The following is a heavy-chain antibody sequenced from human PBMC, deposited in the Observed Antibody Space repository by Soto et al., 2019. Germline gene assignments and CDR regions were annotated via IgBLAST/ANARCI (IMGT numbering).Heavy chain of an antibody. CDR2: ISYEGSNK. CDR3: AKDWATPVAGRFLDS. V-gene: IGHV3-30*18. CDR1: GFNFSDYA. Sequence: LRLSCAASGFNFSDYAMHWVRQAPGKGLEWLAIISYEGSNKYSAGSVKGRFTISRDNSKNTLYLQMNSLRPEDTAVYYCAKDWATPVAGRFLDSWGQGTPVTVSS. J-gene: IGHJ4*02. D-gene: IGHD6-19*01.